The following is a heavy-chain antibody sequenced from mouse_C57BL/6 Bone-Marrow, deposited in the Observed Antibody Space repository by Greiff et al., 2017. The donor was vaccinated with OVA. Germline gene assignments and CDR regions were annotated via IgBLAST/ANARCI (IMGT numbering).Heavy chain of an antibody. J-gene: IGHJ4*01. CDR1: GFSLTSYG. CDR2: IWSDGST. V-gene: IGHV2-6-1*01. Sequence: VQLQESGPGLVAPSQSLSITCTVSGFSLTSYGVHWVRQPPGKGLEWLVVIWSDGSTTYNSALKSRLSISKDNSKSQVFLKMNSLQTDDTAMYYCARHYYGSSPLAMDYWGQGTSVTVSS. CDR3: ARHYYGSSPLAMDY. D-gene: IGHD1-1*01.